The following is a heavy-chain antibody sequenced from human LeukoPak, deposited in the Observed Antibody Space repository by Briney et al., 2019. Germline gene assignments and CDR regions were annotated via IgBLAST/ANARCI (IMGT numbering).Heavy chain of an antibody. CDR1: GFIFSNYW. Sequence: GGSLRLSCAASGFIFSNYWMTWVRHAAGKGLEWEATIKQDGGEKYYVDSVKGRFTISRDNAKNSLSLQMSSLRAEDTAVYYCARDRNTDFWSGYYTNFFDYWGQGTLVIVSS. V-gene: IGHV3-7*01. CDR3: ARDRNTDFWSGYYTNFFDY. CDR2: IKQDGGEK. J-gene: IGHJ4*02. D-gene: IGHD3-3*01.